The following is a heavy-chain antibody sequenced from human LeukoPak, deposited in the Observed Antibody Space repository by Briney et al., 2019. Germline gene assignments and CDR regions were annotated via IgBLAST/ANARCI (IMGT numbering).Heavy chain of an antibody. V-gene: IGHV1-18*01. D-gene: IGHD2-2*01. CDR2: ISAYNGNT. CDR1: GYTFTGYG. J-gene: IGHJ4*02. Sequence: ASVRVSCKASGYTFTGYGFSWVRQAPGQGLEWMEWISAYNGNTNYAQKLQGRVTMTTDTSTSTAYMELRSLRSDDTAVYYCASPSHCSSTSCLEFDYWGQGTLVTVSS. CDR3: ASPSHCSSTSCLEFDY.